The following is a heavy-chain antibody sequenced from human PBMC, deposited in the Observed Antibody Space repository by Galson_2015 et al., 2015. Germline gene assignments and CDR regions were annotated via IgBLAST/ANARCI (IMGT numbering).Heavy chain of an antibody. CDR2: ISSSSSTI. D-gene: IGHD6-13*01. CDR1: GFTFSSYS. CDR3: ARDRGIIAEFRGFDP. J-gene: IGHJ5*02. V-gene: IGHV3-48*02. Sequence: SLRLSCAASGFTFSSYSMNWVRQAPGKGLEWVSYISSSSSTIYYADSVKGRFTISRDNAKNSLYLQMNSLRDEDTAVYYCARDRGIIAEFRGFDPWGQGTLVTVSS.